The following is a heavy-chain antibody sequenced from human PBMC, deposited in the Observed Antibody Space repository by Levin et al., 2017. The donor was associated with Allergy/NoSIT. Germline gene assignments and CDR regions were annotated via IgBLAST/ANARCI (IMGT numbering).Heavy chain of an antibody. D-gene: IGHD1-1*01. V-gene: IGHV3-74*01. Sequence: GGSLRLSCAASGFTFSAHGMHWVRQAPGEGLVWVSFINRDGSYTTYADSVRGRFTISRDNAKDTLFLQMNSLRAEDTALYYCARGNSHGLDIWGQGTMVTVSS. CDR1: GFTFSAHG. CDR2: INRDGSYT. J-gene: IGHJ3*02. CDR3: ARGNSHGLDI.